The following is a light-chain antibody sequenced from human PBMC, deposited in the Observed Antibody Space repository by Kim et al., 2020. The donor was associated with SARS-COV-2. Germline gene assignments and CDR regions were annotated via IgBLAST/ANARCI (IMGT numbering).Light chain of an antibody. Sequence: QLTTTSRTGTSSDVGCYNVVSWYQQHPGKAPNLMFYDVTQRPSGFSNRFSGTKSGNTASLTISGLQAEDEADYCCSSSTSSSTWLFGTGTQLTVL. CDR1: SSDVGCYNV. J-gene: IGLJ1*01. V-gene: IGLV2-14*04. CDR3: SSSTSSSTWL. CDR2: DVT.